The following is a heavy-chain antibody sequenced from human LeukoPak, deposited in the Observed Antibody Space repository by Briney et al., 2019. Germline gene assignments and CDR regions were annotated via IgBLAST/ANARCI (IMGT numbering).Heavy chain of an antibody. Sequence: ASVKVSCKASGGAFSSYAISWVRQAPGQGLEWMGRIIPILGIANYAQKFQGRVTITADKSTSTAYMELRSLRSEDTAVYYCARPPLPYDCSSTSCYDLFDYWGQGTLVTVSS. CDR3: ARPPLPYDCSSTSCYDLFDY. J-gene: IGHJ4*02. D-gene: IGHD2-2*01. CDR2: IIPILGIA. CDR1: GGAFSSYA. V-gene: IGHV1-69*04.